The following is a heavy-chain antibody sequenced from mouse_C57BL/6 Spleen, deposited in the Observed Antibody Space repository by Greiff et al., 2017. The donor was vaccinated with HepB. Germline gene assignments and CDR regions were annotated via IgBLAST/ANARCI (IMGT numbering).Heavy chain of an antibody. CDR2: IDPSDSYT. CDR3: ARFLHYYVSSLYYAMDY. D-gene: IGHD1-1*01. J-gene: IGHJ4*01. Sequence: VQLQQPGAELVMPGASVKLSCKASGYTFTSYWMHWVKQRPGQGLEWIGEIDPSDSYTNYNQKFKGKSTLTVDKSSSTAYMQLSSLTSEDSAVYYCARFLHYYVSSLYYAMDYWGQGTSVTVSS. CDR1: GYTFTSYW. V-gene: IGHV1-69*01.